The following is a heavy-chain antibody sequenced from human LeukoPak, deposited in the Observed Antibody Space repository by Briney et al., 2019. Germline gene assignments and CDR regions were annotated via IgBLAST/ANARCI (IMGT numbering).Heavy chain of an antibody. J-gene: IGHJ5*02. D-gene: IGHD3-22*01. V-gene: IGHV4-34*01. CDR2: INHSGST. Sequence: PSETLSLTCAVYGGSFSGYYWSWIRQPPGKGLEWIGEINHSGSTNYNPSLKSRVTISVDTSKNQFSLKLSSVTAADTAVYYCARTSIYYDSSGYRSWGQGNLVTVSS. CDR3: ARTSIYYDSSGYRS. CDR1: GGSFSGYY.